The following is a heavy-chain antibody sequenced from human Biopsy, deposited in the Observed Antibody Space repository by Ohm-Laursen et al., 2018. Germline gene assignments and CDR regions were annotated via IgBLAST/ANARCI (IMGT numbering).Heavy chain of an antibody. J-gene: IGHJ4*02. CDR3: ARAYFYGLGTSNYFLDS. CDR1: GGSIRSPDHR. CDR2: LYYSWTT. V-gene: IGHV4-39*01. D-gene: IGHD3-10*01. Sequence: SETLSLTCIVSGGSIRSPDHRWNWVRRAPGKGLEWIGNLYYSWTTFYNPSLSRRVTMDLDTSSNQFSLKLKSVTSADTAVYFCARAYFYGLGTSNYFLDSWGQGALVTVSS.